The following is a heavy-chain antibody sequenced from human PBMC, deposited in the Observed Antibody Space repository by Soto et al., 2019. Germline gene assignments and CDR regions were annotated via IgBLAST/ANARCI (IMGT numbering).Heavy chain of an antibody. Sequence: GGSLRLSCAASGLTFSSYGMHWVRQDPGKGLEWVAVISYDGSNKYYADSVKGRFTISRDNSKNTPYLQMNSLRAEDTAVYYCAKDRYGIFGVVIYYYYYGMDVWGQGTTVTVSS. CDR3: AKDRYGIFGVVIYYYYYGMDV. D-gene: IGHD3-3*01. CDR1: GLTFSSYG. CDR2: ISYDGSNK. J-gene: IGHJ6*02. V-gene: IGHV3-30*18.